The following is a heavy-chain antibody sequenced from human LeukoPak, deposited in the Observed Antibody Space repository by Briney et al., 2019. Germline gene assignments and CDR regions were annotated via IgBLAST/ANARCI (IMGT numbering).Heavy chain of an antibody. Sequence: SETLSLTCAVSGGSFSDYYWSWIRQPPGKGLEWIGEINHSGSTNYNPSLKSRVTISVDTSKNQFSLKLSSVTAADTAVYYCASGAVAGTVDFWGQGTLVTVSS. J-gene: IGHJ4*02. D-gene: IGHD6-19*01. CDR3: ASGAVAGTVDF. CDR1: GGSFSDYY. CDR2: INHSGST. V-gene: IGHV4-34*01.